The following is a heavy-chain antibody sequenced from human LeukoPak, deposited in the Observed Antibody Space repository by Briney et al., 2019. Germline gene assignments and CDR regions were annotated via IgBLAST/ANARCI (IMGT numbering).Heavy chain of an antibody. CDR1: GFTFRIFG. Sequence: GGSLRLSCAASGFTFRIFGLNWVRQAPGKGLEWVSYISSSSSTIYYADSVKGRFTISRDNAKNSLYLQMNSLRAEDTAVYYCASMTGYSRDAFDIWSQGTMVTVSS. J-gene: IGHJ3*02. CDR3: ASMTGYSRDAFDI. D-gene: IGHD6-13*01. CDR2: ISSSSSTI. V-gene: IGHV3-48*04.